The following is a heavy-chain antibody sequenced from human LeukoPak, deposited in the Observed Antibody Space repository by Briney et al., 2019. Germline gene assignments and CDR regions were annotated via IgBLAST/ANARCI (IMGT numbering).Heavy chain of an antibody. V-gene: IGHV4-59*08. D-gene: IGHD3-10*01. J-gene: IGHJ3*02. CDR2: IYYSGST. CDR3: ARRGYYGSGSYYKSWAFDI. CDR1: GGSFSGYY. Sequence: SETLSLTCAVYGGSFSGYYWSWIRQPPGKGLEWIGYIYYSGSTNYNPSLKSRVTISVDTSKNQFSLKLSSVTAADTAVYYCARRGYYGSGSYYKSWAFDIWGQGTMVTVSS.